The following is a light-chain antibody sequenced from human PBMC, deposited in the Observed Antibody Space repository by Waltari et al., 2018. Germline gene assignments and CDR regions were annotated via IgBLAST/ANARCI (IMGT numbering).Light chain of an antibody. J-gene: IGKJ4*01. CDR3: QQRRDWPLS. Sequence: EIVLTQSPATLSLSPGESATLSCRASQSINSYLAWYQQKPGQAPRLLIYDASNRATGIPARFSGSGSGTDFTLTISSLEPEDFAVYYCQQRRDWPLSFGGGTKVEIK. V-gene: IGKV3-11*01. CDR1: QSINSY. CDR2: DAS.